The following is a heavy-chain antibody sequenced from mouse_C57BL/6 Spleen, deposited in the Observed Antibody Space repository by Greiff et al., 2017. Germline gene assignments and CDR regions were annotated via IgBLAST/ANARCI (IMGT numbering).Heavy chain of an antibody. V-gene: IGHV1-75*01. Sequence: VQLQQSGPELVKPGASVKISCKASGYTFTDYYINWVKQRPGQGLEWIGWIFPGSGSTYYNEKFKGKATLTVDKSSSTAYMLLSSLTSEDSAVYFCARTITTVVANFDYWGQGTTLTVSS. CDR2: IFPGSGST. J-gene: IGHJ2*01. CDR1: GYTFTDYY. CDR3: ARTITTVVANFDY. D-gene: IGHD1-1*01.